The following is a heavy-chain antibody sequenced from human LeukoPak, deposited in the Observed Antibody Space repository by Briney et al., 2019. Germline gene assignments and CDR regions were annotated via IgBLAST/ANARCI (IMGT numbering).Heavy chain of an antibody. CDR1: GFPFNSYW. V-gene: IGHV3-7*01. D-gene: IGHD1-1*01. Sequence: GGSLRLSCAASGFPFNSYWMTWVRQAPGKGLEWVANIKEDGSEKYYVDSVKGRFAISRDNAKNSLFLQMNALRADDTAVYYCAKESETGALDYWGQGTLVTVSS. CDR3: AKESETGALDY. J-gene: IGHJ4*02. CDR2: IKEDGSEK.